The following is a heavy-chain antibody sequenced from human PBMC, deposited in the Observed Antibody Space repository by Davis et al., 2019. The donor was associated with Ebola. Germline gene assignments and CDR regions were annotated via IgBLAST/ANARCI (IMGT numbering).Heavy chain of an antibody. CDR2: INAGNGST. Sequence: ASVKVSCKASGYTFTSYAMHWVRQAPGQRLEWMGWINAGNGSTKYSQKFQGRVTITRDTSASTAYMELSSLRFEDTAVYYCARQAFMDVWGQGTTVTVSS. CDR1: GYTFTSYA. V-gene: IGHV1-3*01. J-gene: IGHJ6*02. CDR3: ARQAFMDV.